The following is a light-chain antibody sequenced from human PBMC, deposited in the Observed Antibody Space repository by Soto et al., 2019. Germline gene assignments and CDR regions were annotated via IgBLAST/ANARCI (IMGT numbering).Light chain of an antibody. CDR1: QSVGTY. V-gene: IGKV3-11*01. J-gene: IGKJ4*01. CDR2: DAS. Sequence: EIVLTQSPATLSLSPGERATLSCRASQSVGTYLAWYQQKPGQAPRLLIYDASASATGLPARFSGSGSGTDFTLTISSLEPEDFAVYYCQQRSISPLTFGGGTKVEIK. CDR3: QQRSISPLT.